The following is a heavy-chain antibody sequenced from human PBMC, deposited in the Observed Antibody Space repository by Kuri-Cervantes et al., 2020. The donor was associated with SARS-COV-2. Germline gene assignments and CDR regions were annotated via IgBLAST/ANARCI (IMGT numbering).Heavy chain of an antibody. Sequence: LRLSCTVSGYSISSGYYWGWIRQPPGKGLEWIGYIYYSGSTYYNPSLKSRVTISVDTSKNQFSLKLSSVTAADTAVYYCAREGYDFWSGYFTFDYWGQGTLVTVSS. CDR1: GYSISSGYY. D-gene: IGHD3-3*01. J-gene: IGHJ4*02. V-gene: IGHV4-30-4*08. CDR2: IYYSGST. CDR3: AREGYDFWSGYFTFDY.